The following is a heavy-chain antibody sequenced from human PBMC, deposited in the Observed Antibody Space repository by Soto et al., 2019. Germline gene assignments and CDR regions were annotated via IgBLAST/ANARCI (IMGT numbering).Heavy chain of an antibody. D-gene: IGHD2-15*01. Sequence: EVQLVESGGGLVQPGGSLRLSCAASGFTFSSYWMHWVRQAPGKGLVWVSRINSDGSSTSYADSVKGRFTISRDNAKNTLYLQMISLRAEDTAVYYCAGGGLLTKPLYGMDVWGQGTTVTVSS. V-gene: IGHV3-74*01. CDR1: GFTFSSYW. CDR2: INSDGSST. CDR3: AGGGLLTKPLYGMDV. J-gene: IGHJ6*02.